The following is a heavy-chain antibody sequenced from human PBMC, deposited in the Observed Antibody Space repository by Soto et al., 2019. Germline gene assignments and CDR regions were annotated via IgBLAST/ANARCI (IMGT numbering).Heavy chain of an antibody. D-gene: IGHD6-13*01. CDR2: ISSSSSYI. CDR1: GFTFSSYS. J-gene: IGHJ6*02. V-gene: IGHV3-21*01. Sequence: LRLSCAAPGFTFSSYSMNWVRQAPGKGLEWVSSISSSSSYIYYADSVKGRFTISRDNAKNSLYLQMNSLRAEDTAVYYCASCSSDYYGMDVWGQGTTVTVSS. CDR3: ASCSSDYYGMDV.